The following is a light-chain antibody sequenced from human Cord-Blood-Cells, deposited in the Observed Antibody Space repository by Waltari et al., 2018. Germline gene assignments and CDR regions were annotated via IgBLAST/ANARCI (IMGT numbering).Light chain of an antibody. CDR3: SSYTSSSTYV. Sequence: QSALTQPASVSGSPGQSLTIPCTGTSSDVGGYTYFPWSQQHPGKAPKLMIYEVSNRPSGVSNRFSGSKSGNTASLTISGLQAEDEADYYCSSYTSSSTYVFGTGTKVTVL. V-gene: IGLV2-14*01. CDR2: EVS. J-gene: IGLJ1*01. CDR1: SSDVGGYTY.